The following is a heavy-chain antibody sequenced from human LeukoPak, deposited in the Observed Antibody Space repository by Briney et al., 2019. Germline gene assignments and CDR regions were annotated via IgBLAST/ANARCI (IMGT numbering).Heavy chain of an antibody. CDR3: ARLDGYNQIDY. J-gene: IGHJ4*02. Sequence: SETLSLTCTVSGGSISSGGYYWSWLRQHPGKGLEWIGYIYYSGSTYYNPSLKSRVTISVDTSKNQFSLKLSSVTAADTAVYYCARLDGYNQIDYWGQGTLVTVSS. D-gene: IGHD5-24*01. CDR2: IYYSGST. V-gene: IGHV4-31*03. CDR1: GGSISSGGYY.